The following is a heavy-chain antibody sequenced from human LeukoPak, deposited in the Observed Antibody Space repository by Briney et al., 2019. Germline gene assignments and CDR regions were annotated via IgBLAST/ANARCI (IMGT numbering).Heavy chain of an antibody. V-gene: IGHV1-8*01. D-gene: IGHD3-9*01. CDR2: MNPNSGNT. CDR3: ARMGLERGENYDILTGYSEYNDY. J-gene: IGHJ4*02. Sequence: ASVKVSCKDSGYTFTSYDINWVRQATGQGLEWMGWMNPNSGNTGYAQKFQGRVTMTRNTSISTAYMELSSLRSEDTAVYYCARMGLERGENYDILTGYSEYNDYWGQGTLVTVSS. CDR1: GYTFTSYD.